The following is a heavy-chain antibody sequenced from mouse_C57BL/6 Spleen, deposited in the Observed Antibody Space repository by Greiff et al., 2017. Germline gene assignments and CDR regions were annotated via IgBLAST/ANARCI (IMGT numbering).Heavy chain of an antibody. V-gene: IGHV1-82*01. CDR1: GYAFSSSW. D-gene: IGHD2-1*01. CDR3: ARLGNYFYAMDY. CDR2: IYPGDGDT. Sequence: AQLQQSGPELVKPGASVKISCKASGYAFSSSWMNWVKQRPGKGLEWIGRIYPGDGDTNYNGKFKGKATLTADKSSSTAYMQLSSLTSEDSAVYFCARLGNYFYAMDYWGQGTSVTVSS. J-gene: IGHJ4*01.